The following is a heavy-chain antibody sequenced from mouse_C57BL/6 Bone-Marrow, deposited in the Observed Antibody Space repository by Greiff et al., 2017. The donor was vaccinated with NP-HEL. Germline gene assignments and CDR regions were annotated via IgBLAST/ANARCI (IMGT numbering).Heavy chain of an antibody. Sequence: QVQLQQSGPELVKPGASVKLSCKASGYTFTSYDINWVKQRPGQGLEWIGWIYPRDGSTKYTEKFKGKATLTVDTSSSTAYMELHSLTSEDSAVYFCATEALYYYGSSPGWFAYWGQGTLVTVSA. CDR2: IYPRDGST. D-gene: IGHD1-1*01. CDR1: GYTFTSYD. V-gene: IGHV1-85*01. J-gene: IGHJ3*01. CDR3: ATEALYYYGSSPGWFAY.